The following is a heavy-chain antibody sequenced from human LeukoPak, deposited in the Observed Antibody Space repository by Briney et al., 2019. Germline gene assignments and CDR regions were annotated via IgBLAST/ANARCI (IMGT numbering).Heavy chain of an antibody. V-gene: IGHV4-4*07. CDR1: GGSLSSYY. CDR3: ARTVRRDFWSGSWYFDL. CDR2: IYTSGST. Sequence: SETLSLTCTVSGGSLSSYYWSWIRQPAGKGLEWIGRIYTSGSTNYNPSLKSRVTMSLDTSKNQFSLKLSSVTAADTAVYYCARTVRRDFWSGSWYFDLWGRGTLVIVSS. J-gene: IGHJ2*01. D-gene: IGHD3-3*01.